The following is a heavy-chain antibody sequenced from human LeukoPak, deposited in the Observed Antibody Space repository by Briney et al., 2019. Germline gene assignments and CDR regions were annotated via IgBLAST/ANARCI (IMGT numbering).Heavy chain of an antibody. CDR3: ARSPGGSSWYSFDY. CDR2: IYYSGST. V-gene: IGHV4-39*07. CDR1: GGSISSSSYY. Sequence: SETLSLTCTVSGGSISSSSYYWGWIRQPPGKGLEWIGSIYYSGSTYYNPSLKSRVTISVDTSKNQFSLKLSSVTAADTAVYYCARSPGGSSWYSFDYWGQGTLVTVSS. D-gene: IGHD6-13*01. J-gene: IGHJ4*02.